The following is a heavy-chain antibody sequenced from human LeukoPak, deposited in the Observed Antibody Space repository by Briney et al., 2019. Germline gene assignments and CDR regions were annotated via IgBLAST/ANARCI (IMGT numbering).Heavy chain of an antibody. CDR1: GYSFTSYW. Sequence: GESLKISCKGSGYSFTSYWIGWVRQMPGKGLEWMGIIYPGDSDTRYSPSFQGQVTISADKSISTAYLQWSSLKASDTAMHYCARVEPYCSGGSCYLGWFDPWGQGTLVTVSS. V-gene: IGHV5-51*01. CDR2: IYPGDSDT. CDR3: ARVEPYCSGGSCYLGWFDP. J-gene: IGHJ5*02. D-gene: IGHD2-15*01.